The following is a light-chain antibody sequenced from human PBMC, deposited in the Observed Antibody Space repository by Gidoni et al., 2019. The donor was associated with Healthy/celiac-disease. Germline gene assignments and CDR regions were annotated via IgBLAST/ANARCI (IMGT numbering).Light chain of an antibody. CDR3: RQYNSYPIT. V-gene: IGKV1-5*01. J-gene: IGKJ5*01. Sequence: DIQMTQSPSTMSASVGDRVTTTCRASQSISSWLAWYQQKPGKAPKLLIYDASSLESGVPSRFSGSGSGTEFTLTISSLQPDDFATYYCRQYNSYPITFGQGTRLEIK. CDR2: DAS. CDR1: QSISSW.